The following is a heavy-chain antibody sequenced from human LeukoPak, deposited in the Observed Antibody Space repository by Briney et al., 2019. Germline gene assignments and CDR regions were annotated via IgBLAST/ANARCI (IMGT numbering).Heavy chain of an antibody. Sequence: GESLRISCQGSGYIFTSYWISWVRQMPGKGLEWMGRIASSDSQTNYSPSFQGHVTISDDKSISTVYLQWSRLKASDTAMYYCARGLAVANAAYWGRGTLVTVSS. D-gene: IGHD6-19*01. CDR2: IASSDSQT. J-gene: IGHJ4*02. CDR3: ARGLAVANAAY. V-gene: IGHV5-10-1*01. CDR1: GYIFTSYW.